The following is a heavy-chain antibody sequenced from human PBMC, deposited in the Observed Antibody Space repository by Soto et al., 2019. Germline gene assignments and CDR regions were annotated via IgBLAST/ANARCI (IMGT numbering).Heavy chain of an antibody. CDR1: GGSFSGYY. V-gene: IGHV4-34*01. CDR2: INHSGST. CDR3: ARPRTGTANLSYDY. J-gene: IGHJ4*02. D-gene: IGHD1-1*01. Sequence: SETLSLTCAVYGGSFSGYYWSWIRQPPGKGLEWIGEINHSGSTNYNPSLKSRVTISVDTSKNQFSLKLSSVTAADTAVYYCARPRTGTANLSYDYWGQGTLVTVSS.